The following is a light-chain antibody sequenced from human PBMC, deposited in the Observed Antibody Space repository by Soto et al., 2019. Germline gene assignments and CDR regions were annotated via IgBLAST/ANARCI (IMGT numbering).Light chain of an antibody. CDR1: QGISSY. CDR2: AAS. J-gene: IGKJ4*01. Sequence: DIQLTQSPSFLSASVGDRVTITCRASQGISSYLAWYQQEPGKAPKLLIYAASTLQSGVPSRCSGSGSGTEFTLTISSLQPEDSATYYCQQLSNYPLTFGGGTKMEIK. V-gene: IGKV1-9*01. CDR3: QQLSNYPLT.